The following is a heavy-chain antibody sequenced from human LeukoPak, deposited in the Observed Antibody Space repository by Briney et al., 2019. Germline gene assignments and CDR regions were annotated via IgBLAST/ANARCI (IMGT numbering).Heavy chain of an antibody. CDR1: GFTFSSYA. D-gene: IGHD3-16*01. CDR3: ARDAEYDYVWGSSPGGIY. V-gene: IGHV3-30-3*01. CDR2: LSYDGNNK. Sequence: GGSLRLSCAASGFTFSSYAMHWVRQAPGKGLEWVAVLSYDGNNKYYADSVKGRFTISRDNSKNTLSLQMNSLRAEDTAVYYCARDAEYDYVWGSSPGGIYWGQGTLAIVSS. J-gene: IGHJ4*02.